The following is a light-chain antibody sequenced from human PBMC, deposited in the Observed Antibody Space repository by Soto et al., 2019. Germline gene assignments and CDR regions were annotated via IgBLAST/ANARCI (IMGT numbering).Light chain of an antibody. V-gene: IGKV3D-15*01. CDR1: QSVSSN. CDR3: QQYNNWTPGCT. CDR2: GSS. Sequence: EIVLTQSPGTLSLSPGERATLSCRASQSVSSNHLAWYQQKPGQAPRLLIYGSSSRATGSPDRFSGSGSGTEFTLTIISRQSEDFAVYYCQQYNNWTPGCTFGQGTKLEIK. J-gene: IGKJ2*02.